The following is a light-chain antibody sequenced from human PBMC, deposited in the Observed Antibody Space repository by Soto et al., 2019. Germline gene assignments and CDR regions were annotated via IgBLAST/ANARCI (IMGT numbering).Light chain of an antibody. CDR3: QQYHIYWT. V-gene: IGKV1-5*03. Sequence: DIQMTKSPSTLSASVGDRVTITCRASQAIDSWLAWYQQRPGNPPNLLIYKASTLGSGVPSRFSGSGSGTEFTLTINSLQPDDFATYYCQQYHIYWTFGQGSKVDI. CDR2: KAS. J-gene: IGKJ1*01. CDR1: QAIDSW.